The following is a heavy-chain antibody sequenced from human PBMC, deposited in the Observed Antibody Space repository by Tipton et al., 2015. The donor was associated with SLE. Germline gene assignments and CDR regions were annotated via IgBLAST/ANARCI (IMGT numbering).Heavy chain of an antibody. D-gene: IGHD6-13*01. CDR1: GFTFSSYE. CDR2: ITSAGAI. J-gene: IGHJ4*02. Sequence: SLRLSCAASGFTFSSYEMIWVRQAPGKGLEWVSSITSAGAIYYADSVKDRFTISRDNGKNSLYLQMNSLRAEDTAVYYCARGADAGGAAAGDYWGQGTLVTVSS. CDR3: ARGADAGGAAAGDY. V-gene: IGHV3-48*03.